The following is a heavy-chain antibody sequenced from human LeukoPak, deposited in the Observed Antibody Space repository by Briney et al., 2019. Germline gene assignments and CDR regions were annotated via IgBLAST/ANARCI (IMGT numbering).Heavy chain of an antibody. CDR1: GFTFSSYA. V-gene: IGHV3-30*04. D-gene: IGHD6-25*01. CDR3: ASGQRGLFDY. J-gene: IGHJ4*02. CDR2: ISYDGSNK. Sequence: PGRSLRLSCAASGFTFSSYAMHWVRQAPGKGLEWVAVISYDGSNKKYADSVKGRFTISRDDAKNSLYLQMNSLRAEDTAVYYCASGQRGLFDYWGQGTLVTVSS.